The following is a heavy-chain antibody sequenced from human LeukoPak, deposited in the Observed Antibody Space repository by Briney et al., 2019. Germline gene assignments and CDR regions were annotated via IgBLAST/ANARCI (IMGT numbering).Heavy chain of an antibody. J-gene: IGHJ5*02. Sequence: ASVKVSCKTSGYYFTGHYIQWVRQVPGQGFEWMGWINPNGGAKNYARRFQGRVTLTTDTSSSTADMELSSLRFDDPAVYFCARVGTGSRFDVADHWGQGTLVTVTS. CDR1: GYYFTGHY. D-gene: IGHD2-21*02. CDR3: ARVGTGSRFDVADH. V-gene: IGHV1-2*02. CDR2: INPNGGAK.